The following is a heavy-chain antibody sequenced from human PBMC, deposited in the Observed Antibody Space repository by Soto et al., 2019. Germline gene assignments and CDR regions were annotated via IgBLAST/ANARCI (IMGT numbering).Heavy chain of an antibody. J-gene: IGHJ4*02. V-gene: IGHV3-64*01. Sequence: EVQLVESGGGLVQPGGSLRVSCAATGFTFSSYALYWVRQAPGKGLEYVSVISSNGGSTYYANSVKGRFTISRANSKNTLYLQMGSLRAEDMAVYYCARVGGYNSWGGYYFDNSVQGTLVTVSS. CDR3: ARVGGYNSWGGYYFDN. CDR1: GFTFSSYA. D-gene: IGHD5-12*01. CDR2: ISSNGGST.